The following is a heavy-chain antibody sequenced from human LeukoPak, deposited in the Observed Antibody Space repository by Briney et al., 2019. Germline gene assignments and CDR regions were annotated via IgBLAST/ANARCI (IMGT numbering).Heavy chain of an antibody. D-gene: IGHD3-22*01. CDR2: INPSGGST. V-gene: IGHV1-46*01. CDR1: GYTFTGYY. J-gene: IGHJ4*02. CDR3: ARDHDYYDSSGYPRYYFDY. Sequence: ASVKVSCKASGYTFTGYYMHWVRQAPGQGLEWMGIINPSGGSTSYAQKFQGRVTMTRDTSTSTVYMELSSLRSEDTAVYYCARDHDYYDSSGYPRYYFDYWGQGTLVTVSS.